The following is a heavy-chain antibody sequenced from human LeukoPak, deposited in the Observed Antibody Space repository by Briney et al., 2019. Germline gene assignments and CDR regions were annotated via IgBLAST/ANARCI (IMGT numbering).Heavy chain of an antibody. CDR3: AGGYNGWSDY. D-gene: IGHD1-26*01. V-gene: IGHV3-66*01. CDR1: GFSVSSKH. J-gene: IGHJ4*02. CDR2: IYSGGST. Sequence: GGSLRLSCAASGFSVSSKHMYWVRQAPGKGLELVSLIYSGGSTYYADSVKGRFTISRDNSKNTLSGQMNSLRAEDTAVYYCAGGYNGWSDYWGQGTLVTVSS.